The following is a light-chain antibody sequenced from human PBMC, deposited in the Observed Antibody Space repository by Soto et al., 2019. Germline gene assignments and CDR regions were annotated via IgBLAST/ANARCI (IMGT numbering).Light chain of an antibody. Sequence: DIQMTQSPSTLSASVGDRVTINCRASLSIGGWLAWYQQKPGKVPNVLLYKESTIKNGVPSRFSDSGSGTEFTHTVASLQREDLSFYHCQQYNGYSYTFGQGTKLEIK. J-gene: IGKJ2*01. CDR3: QQYNGYSYT. V-gene: IGKV1-5*03. CDR1: LSIGGW. CDR2: KES.